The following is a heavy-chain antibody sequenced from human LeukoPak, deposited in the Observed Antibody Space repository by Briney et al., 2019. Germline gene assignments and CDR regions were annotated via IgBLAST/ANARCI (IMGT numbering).Heavy chain of an antibody. CDR2: INHSGST. D-gene: IGHD2-2*02. CDR3: AGGYCSSTSCYIFGDYYYYGMDV. CDR1: GGSFSGYY. Sequence: SETLSLTCAVYGGSFSGYYWSWIRQPPGKGLEWIGEINHSGSTNYNPSLKSRVTISVDTSKNQFSLKLSSVTAADTAVYYCAGGYCSSTSCYIFGDYYYYGMDVWGQGTTVTVSS. J-gene: IGHJ6*02. V-gene: IGHV4-34*01.